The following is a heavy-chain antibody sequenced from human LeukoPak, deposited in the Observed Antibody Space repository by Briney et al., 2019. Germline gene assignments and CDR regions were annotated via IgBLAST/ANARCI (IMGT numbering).Heavy chain of an antibody. V-gene: IGHV4-59*01. D-gene: IGHD3-10*01. CDR3: ARDLPTMVRGVIIRPYAFDI. Sequence: PSETLTLTCTVSGGSISSYYWSWIRQPPGKGLEWIGYIYYSGSTNYNPSLKSRVTISVDTSKNQFSLKLSSVTAADTAVYYCARDLPTMVRGVIIRPYAFDIWGQGTMVTVSS. CDR1: GGSISSYY. CDR2: IYYSGST. J-gene: IGHJ3*02.